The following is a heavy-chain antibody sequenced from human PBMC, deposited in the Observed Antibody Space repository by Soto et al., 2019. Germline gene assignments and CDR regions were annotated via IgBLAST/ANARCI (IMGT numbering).Heavy chain of an antibody. CDR2: IFHSGST. V-gene: IGHV4-4*02. J-gene: IGHJ4*02. CDR1: GGSISNSNW. D-gene: IGHD1-26*01. CDR3: AHRPIVGAAI. Sequence: QVQLQESGPGLVKPSGTLSLTCAVFGGSISNSNWWTWVRQPPGKGLDWIGEIFHSGSTNYNSALMGRVTISVYKANNKFSLKLSSVTAADTAVYYCAHRPIVGAAIWGQGTLVTVSS.